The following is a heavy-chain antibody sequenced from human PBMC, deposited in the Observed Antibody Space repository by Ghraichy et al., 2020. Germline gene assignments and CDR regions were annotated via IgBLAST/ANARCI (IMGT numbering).Heavy chain of an antibody. CDR3: AKDSGTADSYYYYYGMDV. CDR2: ISWNSGSI. Sequence: LSLTCAASGFTFDDYAMHWVRQAPGKGLEWVSGISWNSGSIGYADSVKGRFTISRDNAKNSLYLQMNSLRAEDTALYYCAKDSGTADSYYYYYGMDVWGQGTTVTVSS. D-gene: IGHD1-1*01. V-gene: IGHV3-9*01. CDR1: GFTFDDYA. J-gene: IGHJ6*02.